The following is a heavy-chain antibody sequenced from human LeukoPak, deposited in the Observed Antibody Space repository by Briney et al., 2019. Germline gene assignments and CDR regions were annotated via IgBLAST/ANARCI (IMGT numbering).Heavy chain of an antibody. J-gene: IGHJ4*02. Sequence: PGGSLRLSCAASGFTFAGYEMNWVRQAPGKGLEWVSYISSSGYTIYYADSVKGRFTISRDNSKNTLYLQMNSLRAEDTAVYYCAREGYYYDSSGYYYFDYWGQGTLVTVSS. CDR2: ISSSGYTI. D-gene: IGHD3-22*01. CDR3: AREGYYYDSSGYYYFDY. V-gene: IGHV3-48*03. CDR1: GFTFAGYE.